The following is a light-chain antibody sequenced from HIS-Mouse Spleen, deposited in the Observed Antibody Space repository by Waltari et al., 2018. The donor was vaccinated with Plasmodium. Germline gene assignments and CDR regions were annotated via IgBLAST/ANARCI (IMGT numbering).Light chain of an antibody. CDR3: QQFNSYPQGT. V-gene: IGKV1-13*02. Sequence: AIQLTQSPSSLSASVGARVTITCRASHGISSALAWYQQKPGKAPKLLIYDASSLESGVPSRFSGSGSGTDFTLTISSLQPEDFATYYCQQFNSYPQGTFGQGTRLEIK. CDR2: DAS. J-gene: IGKJ5*01. CDR1: HGISSA.